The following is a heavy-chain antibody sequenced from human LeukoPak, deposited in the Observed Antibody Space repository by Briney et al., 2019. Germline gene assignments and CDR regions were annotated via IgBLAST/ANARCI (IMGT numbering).Heavy chain of an antibody. CDR1: GFTFSSYA. D-gene: IGHD3-3*01. Sequence: GGSLRLSCAASGFTFSSYAMSWVRQAPGKGLEWVSAISGSGGSTYYADSVKGRFTISRDNAKNSLYLQMNSLRAEDTAVYYCARDPYNYDFWSGYYTGWYYYGMDVWGQGTTVTVSS. CDR2: ISGSGGST. J-gene: IGHJ6*02. V-gene: IGHV3-23*01. CDR3: ARDPYNYDFWSGYYTGWYYYGMDV.